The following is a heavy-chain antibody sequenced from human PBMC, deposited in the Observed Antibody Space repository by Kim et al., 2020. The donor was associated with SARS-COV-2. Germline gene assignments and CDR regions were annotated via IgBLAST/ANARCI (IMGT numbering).Heavy chain of an antibody. D-gene: IGHD3-16*02. Sequence: SETLSLTCTVSGGSMKSDFWTWIRQPPGKGLEWIGFMSYSERPTYSPSLKSRVTFSMDTSKNQFSLKLESVTAADTAMYYCARDVKRGLVSWGQGALVTVSS. J-gene: IGHJ4*02. CDR2: MSYSERP. V-gene: IGHV4-59*01. CDR3: ARDVKRGLVS. CDR1: GGSMKSDF.